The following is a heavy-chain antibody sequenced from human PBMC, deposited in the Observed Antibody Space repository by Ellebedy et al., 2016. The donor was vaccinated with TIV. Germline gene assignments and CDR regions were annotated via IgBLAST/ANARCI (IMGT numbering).Heavy chain of an antibody. CDR3: ATDGSYGDNRSPTHAFVM. CDR2: IRQDGSDM. D-gene: IGHD4-17*01. Sequence: GESLKISCATSGFSFRSYWMTWVRQAPGKGLEWVANIRQDGSDMYYVDSVKGRFTISRDNARNSLNLQMNSVRAEDAAVYYCATDGSYGDNRSPTHAFVMWGQGTMFIVSS. J-gene: IGHJ3*02. CDR1: GFSFRSYW. V-gene: IGHV3-7*01.